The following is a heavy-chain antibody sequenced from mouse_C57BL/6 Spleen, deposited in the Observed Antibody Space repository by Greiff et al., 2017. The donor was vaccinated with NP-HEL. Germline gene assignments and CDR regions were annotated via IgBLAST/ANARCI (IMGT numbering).Heavy chain of an antibody. Sequence: QVQLKESGPELVKPGASVKISCKASGYAFSSSWMNWVKQRPGKGLEWIGRLYPGDGDTNYNGKFKGKATLTADKSSSTAYMQLSSLTSEDSAVYFCARGHYYGNYFDYWGQGTTLTVSS. D-gene: IGHD1-1*01. CDR2: LYPGDGDT. CDR1: GYAFSSSW. V-gene: IGHV1-82*01. J-gene: IGHJ2*01. CDR3: ARGHYYGNYFDY.